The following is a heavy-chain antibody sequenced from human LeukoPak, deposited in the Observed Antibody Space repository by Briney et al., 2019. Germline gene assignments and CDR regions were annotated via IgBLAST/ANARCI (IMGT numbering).Heavy chain of an antibody. CDR3: AREQWLDH. J-gene: IGHJ4*02. Sequence: GGSLRLSCAASGFSVSDNYMTWVRQAPGKGLEWVSVLSAGGSTYYADSVKGRFTISRDNSKNTLYLQMNVMRVEDTAFYYCAREQWLDHWGQGSLVSVSS. D-gene: IGHD6-19*01. V-gene: IGHV3-66*01. CDR2: LSAGGST. CDR1: GFSVSDNY.